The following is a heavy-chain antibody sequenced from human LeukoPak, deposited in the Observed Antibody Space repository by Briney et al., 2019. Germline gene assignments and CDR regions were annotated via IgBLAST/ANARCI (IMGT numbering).Heavy chain of an antibody. V-gene: IGHV4-59*01. Sequence: PSETLSLTCIVSGASISSYYWSWIRQPPEKELEWIGDIYYSGSTNYNPSLKSRVTISVDTSKNQFSLKLSSVTAADTAVYYCARAQEQWLVSGAIDYWGQGTLVSASS. CDR2: IYYSGST. CDR3: ARAQEQWLVSGAIDY. J-gene: IGHJ4*02. D-gene: IGHD6-19*01. CDR1: GASISSYY.